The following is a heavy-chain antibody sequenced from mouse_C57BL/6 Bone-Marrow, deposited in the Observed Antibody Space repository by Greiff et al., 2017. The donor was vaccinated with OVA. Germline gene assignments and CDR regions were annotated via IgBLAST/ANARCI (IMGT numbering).Heavy chain of an antibody. CDR1: GYTFTSYG. V-gene: IGHV1-81*01. D-gene: IGHD1-1*01. CDR3: ARGYYGSSYWYFDV. CDR2: IYPRSGNT. Sequence: VKLQESGAELARPGASVKLSCKASGYTFTSYGISWVKQRTGQGLEWIGEIYPRSGNTDYNEKFKGKATLTADKSSSTAYMELRSLTSEDSAVYFCARGYYGSSYWYFDVWGTGTTVTVSS. J-gene: IGHJ1*03.